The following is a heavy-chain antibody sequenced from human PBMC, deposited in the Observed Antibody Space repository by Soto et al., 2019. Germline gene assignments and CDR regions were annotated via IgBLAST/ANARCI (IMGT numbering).Heavy chain of an antibody. D-gene: IGHD1-1*01. CDR3: ARGPGPGDY. CDR2: IYYSGST. Sequence: SETLSLTCTVSGGSISSYYWSWIRQPPGKGLEWIGYIYYSGSTNYNPSLKSRVTISVDTSKNQFSLKLSSVTAADTAVYYCARGPGPGDYWGQGTLVTVSS. CDR1: GGSISSYY. J-gene: IGHJ4*02. V-gene: IGHV4-59*01.